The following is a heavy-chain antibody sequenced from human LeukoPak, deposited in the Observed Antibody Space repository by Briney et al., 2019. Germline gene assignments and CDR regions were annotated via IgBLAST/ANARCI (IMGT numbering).Heavy chain of an antibody. Sequence: SETLSHTCTVSGGSISSYYWSWIRQPPGKGLEWIGYIHYSGSTNYNPSLKSRVTISVDTSKNQFSLKLSSVTAADTAVYYCAREDWGSYNWFDPWGQGTLVTVSS. J-gene: IGHJ5*02. D-gene: IGHD7-27*01. CDR3: AREDWGSYNWFDP. V-gene: IGHV4-59*01. CDR1: GGSISSYY. CDR2: IHYSGST.